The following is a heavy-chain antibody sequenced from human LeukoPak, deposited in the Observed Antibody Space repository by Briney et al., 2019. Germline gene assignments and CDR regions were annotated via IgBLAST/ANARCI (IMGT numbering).Heavy chain of an antibody. CDR1: GYSFTSYW. J-gene: IGHJ3*02. V-gene: IGHV5-51*01. Sequence: GESLKISCKGSGYSFTSYWIGWVRQMPGKGLEWMGIIYPGDSDTRYRPSFQGQVTISADKSISTAYLQWSSLKASDTAMYYCASPYGGTEATDAFDIWGQGTMVTVSS. CDR3: ASPYGGTEATDAFDI. D-gene: IGHD4-23*01. CDR2: IYPGDSDT.